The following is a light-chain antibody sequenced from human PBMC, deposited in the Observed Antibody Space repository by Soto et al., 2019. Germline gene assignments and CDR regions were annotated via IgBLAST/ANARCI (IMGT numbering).Light chain of an antibody. CDR3: QKSYSTDWCT. CDR2: AAS. Sequence: DIQMTQSPSSLSASVGVRVTITCRASQSISSSLNWYQQKPRKARKLLIYAASRLQSGVPSRFSRSGCGLNFPVTISSLQPEDFGTYYCQKSYSTDWCTFGQGT. CDR1: QSISSS. V-gene: IGKV1-39*01. J-gene: IGKJ1*01.